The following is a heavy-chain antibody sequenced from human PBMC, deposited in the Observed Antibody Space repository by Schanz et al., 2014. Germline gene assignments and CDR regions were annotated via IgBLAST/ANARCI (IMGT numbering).Heavy chain of an antibody. CDR2: VTWDGGYT. Sequence: EVQLVESGGVVVQPGGSLRLSCAGSGFTFDDYTMHWVRQPPGKGLEWVSLVTWDGGYTYYADSVKGRFTISRDNSMNTVYLQMNSLRSDDAAVYYCAKQHGVSQQVSDYWGQGTLVTVSS. J-gene: IGHJ4*02. D-gene: IGHD2-8*01. CDR3: AKQHGVSQQVSDY. CDR1: GFTFDDYT. V-gene: IGHV3-43*01.